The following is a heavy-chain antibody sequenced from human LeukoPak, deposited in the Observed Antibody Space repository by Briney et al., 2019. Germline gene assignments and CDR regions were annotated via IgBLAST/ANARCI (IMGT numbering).Heavy chain of an antibody. V-gene: IGHV3-23*01. Sequence: GGSLRLSCAASGFTFSSYTMSWVRQAPGKGQEWVSLISGSGGITYYADSVKGRFTISRDSSKNTLYLQMDSLRAEDTAVYYCAKDSAAVGGPTADWGQGTLVTVSS. J-gene: IGHJ4*02. CDR1: GFTFSSYT. D-gene: IGHD6-13*01. CDR2: ISGSGGIT. CDR3: AKDSAAVGGPTAD.